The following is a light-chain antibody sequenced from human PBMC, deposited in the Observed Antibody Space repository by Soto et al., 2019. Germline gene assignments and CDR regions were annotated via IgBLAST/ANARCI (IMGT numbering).Light chain of an antibody. J-gene: IGLJ1*01. V-gene: IGLV2-14*01. Sequence: QSALTHPASVSGTPGQSITITCTGSNNDVGRYSYVSWYQQYPGKTPKLIIYEVRLRPSGISDRFSGSKSGITASLTISGLQPEDEADYYCASYTTDTTRLFGTGTKLTVL. CDR1: NNDVGRYSY. CDR2: EVR. CDR3: ASYTTDTTRL.